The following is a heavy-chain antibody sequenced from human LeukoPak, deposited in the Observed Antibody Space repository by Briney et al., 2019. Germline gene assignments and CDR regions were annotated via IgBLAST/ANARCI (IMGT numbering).Heavy chain of an antibody. V-gene: IGHV1-2*02. Sequence: ASVKVSCKASGYTFTGYYMHWVRQAPGQGLEWVGWINPNSGGTNYAQKFQGRVTMTRYASISAAYMELSRLTSDDTAVYYCARVRVGEDLDYWGQGTLVTVSS. CDR2: INPNSGGT. D-gene: IGHD3-16*01. CDR1: GYTFTGYY. CDR3: ARVRVGEDLDY. J-gene: IGHJ4*02.